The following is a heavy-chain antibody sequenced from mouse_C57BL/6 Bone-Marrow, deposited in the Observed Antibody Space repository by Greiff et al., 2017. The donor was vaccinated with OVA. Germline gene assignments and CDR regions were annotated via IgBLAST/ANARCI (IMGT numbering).Heavy chain of an antibody. CDR2: INSDGGST. Sequence: DVKLVESGGGLVQPGESLKLSCESNEYEFPSHDMSWVRKTPEKRLELVAAINSDGGSTYYPDSVKGRFTITRDNAKNTLYLQMSRLRSEDTALYYCAREGYWGQGTTLTVSS. V-gene: IGHV5-2*01. CDR3: AREGY. CDR1: EYEFPSHD. J-gene: IGHJ2*01.